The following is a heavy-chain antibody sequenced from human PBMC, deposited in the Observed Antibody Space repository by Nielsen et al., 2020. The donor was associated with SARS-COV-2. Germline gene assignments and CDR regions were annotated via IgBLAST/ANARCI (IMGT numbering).Heavy chain of an antibody. Sequence: ASVKVSCKVSGYTLTELSMHWVRQAPGKGLEWMGGFDPEDGETIYAQKFQGRVTMTEDTSTDTAYMELSSLRSEDTAVYYCARESNPTYWSGDWFDPWGQGTLVTVSS. V-gene: IGHV1-24*01. CDR3: ARESNPTYWSGDWFDP. CDR1: GYTLTELS. J-gene: IGHJ5*02. CDR2: FDPEDGET. D-gene: IGHD3-3*01.